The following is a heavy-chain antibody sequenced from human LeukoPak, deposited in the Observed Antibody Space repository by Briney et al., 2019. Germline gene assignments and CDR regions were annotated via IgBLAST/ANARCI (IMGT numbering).Heavy chain of an antibody. CDR3: ARHGIAVAGTEWFDP. J-gene: IGHJ5*02. CDR2: IYYSGST. D-gene: IGHD6-19*01. Sequence: SETLSLTCAVYGGSFSGYYWSWIRQPPGKGLEWIGYIYYSGSTNYNPSLKSRVTISVDTSKNQFSLKLSSVTAADTAVYYCARHGIAVAGTEWFDPWGQGTLVTVSS. V-gene: IGHV4-59*08. CDR1: GGSFSGYY.